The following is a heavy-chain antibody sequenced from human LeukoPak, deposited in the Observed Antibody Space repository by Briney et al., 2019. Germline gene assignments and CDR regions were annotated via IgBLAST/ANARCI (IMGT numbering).Heavy chain of an antibody. J-gene: IGHJ3*02. CDR1: GYTFSGSA. D-gene: IGHD6-6*01. CDR3: TVPFDI. Sequence: TGGSLRLSCAASGYTFSGSAMHWVRQASGKGLEWVGRIRSKANSYATAYAASVKCRFTISRDDSKNTAYLQMNSLKTEDTAVYYCTVPFDIWGQGTMVTVSS. V-gene: IGHV3-73*01. CDR2: IRSKANSYAT.